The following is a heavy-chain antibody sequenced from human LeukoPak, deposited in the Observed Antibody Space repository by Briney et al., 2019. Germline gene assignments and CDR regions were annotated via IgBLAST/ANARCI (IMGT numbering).Heavy chain of an antibody. J-gene: IGHJ4*02. CDR1: GFIFSNYY. CDR2: ISSSRSYT. CDR3: ASGGGGMVIGDY. Sequence: PGGSLRLSCAASGFIFSNYYTTWICQAPGKGLEWVSDISSSRSYTNYADSVKGRFTISRDNAKNSLYLQMNSLRADDTALYYCASGGGGMVIGDYWGQGTLVTVSS. V-gene: IGHV3-11*06. D-gene: IGHD3-16*01.